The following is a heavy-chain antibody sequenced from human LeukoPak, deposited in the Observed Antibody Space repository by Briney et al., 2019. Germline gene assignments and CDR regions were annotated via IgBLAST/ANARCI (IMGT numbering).Heavy chain of an antibody. CDR1: GFTFSSYE. Sequence: PGGSLRLSCAASGFTFSSYEMNWVRQAPGKGLEWVSYISSSGSTIYYADSVKGRFTISRDNAKNSLYLQMNSLRAEDTAVYYCARVGRGNSGYSYYFDYWGQGTLVTVSS. V-gene: IGHV3-48*03. J-gene: IGHJ4*02. D-gene: IGHD5-12*01. CDR3: ARVGRGNSGYSYYFDY. CDR2: ISSSGSTI.